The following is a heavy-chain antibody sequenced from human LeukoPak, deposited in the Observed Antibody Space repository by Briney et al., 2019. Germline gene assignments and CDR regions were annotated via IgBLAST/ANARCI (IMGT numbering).Heavy chain of an antibody. CDR1: GGSISSGGYY. CDR2: IYYSGST. J-gene: IGHJ4*02. D-gene: IGHD7-27*01. CDR3: ARDAPSATGELDY. Sequence: SQTLSLTCTVSGGSISSGGYYWSWIRQHPGKGLEWIGYIYYSGSTYYNPSLKGRVTISVDTSKNQFSLKLSSVTAADTAVYYCARDAPSATGELDYWGQGTLVTVSS. V-gene: IGHV4-31*03.